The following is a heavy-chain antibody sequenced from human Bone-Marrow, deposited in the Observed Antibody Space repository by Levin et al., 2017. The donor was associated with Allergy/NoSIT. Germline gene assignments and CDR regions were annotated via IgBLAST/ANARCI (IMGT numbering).Heavy chain of an antibody. D-gene: IGHD3-3*01. CDR1: GYTFTSYG. V-gene: IGHV1-18*01. CDR3: ARVPPMITIFGVVIDNWFDP. Sequence: PGESLKISCKASGYTFTSYGISWVRQAPGQGLEWMGWISAYNGNTNYAQKLQGRVTMTTDTSTSTAYMELRSLRSDDTAVYYCARVPPMITIFGVVIDNWFDPWGQGTLVTVSS. CDR2: ISAYNGNT. J-gene: IGHJ5*02.